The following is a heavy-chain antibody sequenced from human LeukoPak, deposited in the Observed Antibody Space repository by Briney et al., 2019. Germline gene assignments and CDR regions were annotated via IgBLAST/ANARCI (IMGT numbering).Heavy chain of an antibody. CDR1: GDSVSSNSAA. J-gene: IGHJ4*02. Sequence: SQTLSLTCAISGDSVSSNSAAWNWIRQSPSRGLKWLGRTYYRFKWYNDYAVSLKSRLTIIPDTSKNQFSLQLTSVTPEDTALYYCARGEVFDYWGQGTLVTVSS. CDR2: TYYRFKWYN. V-gene: IGHV6-1*01. CDR3: ARGEVFDY.